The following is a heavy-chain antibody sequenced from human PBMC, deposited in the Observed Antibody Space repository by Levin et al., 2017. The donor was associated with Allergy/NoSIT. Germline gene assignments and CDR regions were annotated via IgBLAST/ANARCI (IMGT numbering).Heavy chain of an antibody. CDR1: GFTINSYA. Sequence: LSLTCAASGFTINSYAMTWVRQAAGKGLEWVAAISGSAGKTYYGDSVKGRFTISRDNSKNTLSLQMDSLRAEDTAVYSCAKVMSDYANDYMDVWGKGTTVIVSS. D-gene: IGHD1-26*01. CDR2: ISGSAGKT. CDR3: AKVMSDYANDYMDV. V-gene: IGHV3-23*01. J-gene: IGHJ6*03.